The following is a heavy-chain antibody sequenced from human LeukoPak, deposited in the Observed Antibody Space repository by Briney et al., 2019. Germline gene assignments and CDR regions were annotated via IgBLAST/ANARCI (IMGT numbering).Heavy chain of an antibody. V-gene: IGHV7-4-1*02. CDR2: INTNTGNP. Sequence: ASVKVSCKASGYTFTGYYMHWVRQAPGQGLEWMGWINTNTGNPRYAQGFTGRFVFSLDTSVSTAYLQISSLKAEDTAVYYCAREWFGVPGYWGQGTLVTVSS. D-gene: IGHD3-10*01. CDR1: GYTFTGYY. CDR3: AREWFGVPGY. J-gene: IGHJ4*02.